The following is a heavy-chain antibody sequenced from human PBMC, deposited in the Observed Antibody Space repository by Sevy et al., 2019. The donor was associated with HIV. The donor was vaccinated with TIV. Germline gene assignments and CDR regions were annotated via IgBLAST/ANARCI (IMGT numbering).Heavy chain of an antibody. CDR2: IRQDGSEM. J-gene: IGHJ4*02. CDR3: ARRYFDL. CDR1: GFTFSSLW. V-gene: IGHV3-7*03. Sequence: GGSLRLSCKASGFTFSSLWMQWVRQAPGKGLEWVANIRQDGSEMYYVGSVKGRFTISRDNAKNALYLQMDGLRAEDTAVYYCARRYFDLWGQGTLVTVSS.